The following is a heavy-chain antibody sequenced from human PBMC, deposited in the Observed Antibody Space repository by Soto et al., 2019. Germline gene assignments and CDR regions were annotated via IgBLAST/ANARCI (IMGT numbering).Heavy chain of an antibody. J-gene: IGHJ4*03. CDR2: VSGDGYAS. V-gene: IGHV3-23*01. CDR3: AKRHYYGSGSFALAT. CDR1: GFTFSSNA. D-gene: IGHD3-10*01. Sequence: GGSLRLCCAGSGFTFSSNAMSWVRQAPGKGLEWVSSVSGDGYASDYADSVKGRFTVSRHNSKNTLYLQMNSLRAEDTAVYYCAKRHYYGSGSFALATWGQGTLVTVSS.